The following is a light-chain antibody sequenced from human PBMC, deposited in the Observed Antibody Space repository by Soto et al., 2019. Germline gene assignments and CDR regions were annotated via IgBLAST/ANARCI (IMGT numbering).Light chain of an antibody. Sequence: EIVLTQSPATLSLSPGERATLSCRASQSVSGCLAWYQQKPGQAPRLLIYDTSDRATGIPARFSGSGSGTDFTLTISSLEPEDFAVYYCQQYGGSPITFGLGTRLEVK. CDR3: QQYGGSPIT. J-gene: IGKJ5*01. CDR2: DTS. V-gene: IGKV3-11*01. CDR1: QSVSGC.